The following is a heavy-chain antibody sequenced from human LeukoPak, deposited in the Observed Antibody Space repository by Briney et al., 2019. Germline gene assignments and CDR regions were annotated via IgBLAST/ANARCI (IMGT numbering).Heavy chain of an antibody. J-gene: IGHJ4*02. CDR1: GFTFFNYW. Sequence: GGSLRLSCAASGFTFFNYWMSWVRQAPGKGLEWVANINLEGSQKYYVDSLKGRFTISRDNANNLLYLQMNSLRAEDTAVYYCAKFGRSISPVNWGQGTLVTVSS. CDR3: AKFGRSISPVN. CDR2: INLEGSQK. D-gene: IGHD3-16*01. V-gene: IGHV3-7*01.